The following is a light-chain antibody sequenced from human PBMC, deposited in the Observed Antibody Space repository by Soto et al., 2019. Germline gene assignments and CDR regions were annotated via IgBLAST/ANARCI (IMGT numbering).Light chain of an antibody. V-gene: IGKV3-15*01. CDR2: GAS. CDR1: QSVSSD. Sequence: EIVLKQSPATLSVSTGERATLSCRASQSVSSDLAWYHQKPGQAPRLLIYGASTRATGIPARFSGSGSGTEFTLTINSLQSEDFAVYYCQQYNNWPRTFGQGSNVDIK. J-gene: IGKJ1*01. CDR3: QQYNNWPRT.